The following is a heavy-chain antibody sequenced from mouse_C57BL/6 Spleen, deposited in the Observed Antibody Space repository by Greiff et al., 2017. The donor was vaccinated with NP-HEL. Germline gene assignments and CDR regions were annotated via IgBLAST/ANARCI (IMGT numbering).Heavy chain of an antibody. J-gene: IGHJ3*01. CDR2: IDPENGDT. CDR3: TTTDPNYVFAD. Sequence: VQLQQSGAELVRPGASVKLSCTASGFNIKDDYMHWVKQRPEQGLEWIGWIDPENGDTEYASKFQGKATITADTSSNTAYLQLSSLTSEDAAVYYCTTTDPNYVFADWGQGTLVTVAA. CDR1: GFNIKDDY. D-gene: IGHD1-1*01. V-gene: IGHV14-4*01.